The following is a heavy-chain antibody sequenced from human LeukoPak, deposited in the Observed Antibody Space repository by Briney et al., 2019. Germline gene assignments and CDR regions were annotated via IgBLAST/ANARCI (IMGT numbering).Heavy chain of an antibody. V-gene: IGHV2-5*01. CDR1: GFSLSTSGVG. D-gene: IGHD1-26*01. J-gene: IGHJ3*02. CDR3: AHRHLQEDSGASDAFDI. CDR2: IYWNDDK. Sequence: SGPTLVNPTQTLTLTCTFSGFSLSTSGVGVGWIRQPPGKALEWLALIYWNDDKRYSPSLKSRLTITKDTSKNQVVLTMTNMDPVDTATYYCAHRHLQEDSGASDAFDIRGQGTMVTVSS.